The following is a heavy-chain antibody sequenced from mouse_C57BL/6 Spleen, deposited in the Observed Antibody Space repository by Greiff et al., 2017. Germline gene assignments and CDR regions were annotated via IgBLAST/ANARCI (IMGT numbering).Heavy chain of an antibody. CDR1: GYTFTSYW. J-gene: IGHJ2*01. Sequence: QVQLQQPGAELVKPGASVKLSCKASGYTFTSYWMHWVKQRPGRGLEWIGRIDPNSGGTKYNEKFKSKATLPVDKPSSTAYMQLSSLTSEDSAVYYCASALITTVDYFDYWGQGTTLTVSS. D-gene: IGHD1-1*01. V-gene: IGHV1-72*01. CDR3: ASALITTVDYFDY. CDR2: IDPNSGGT.